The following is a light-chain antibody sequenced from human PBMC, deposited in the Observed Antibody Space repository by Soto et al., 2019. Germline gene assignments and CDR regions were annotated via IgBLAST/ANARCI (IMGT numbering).Light chain of an antibody. V-gene: IGKV3-20*01. Sequence: EIVLTQSPGNLSLSPGERATLSCRASQSVSSSYLAWYQQKPGQAPRLLIYGASSRATGIPDRFSGSGSGTDFTLTINRLEPEDVAVYYYQQYGSSPFTFGQGTRLEIK. CDR2: GAS. CDR1: QSVSSSY. J-gene: IGKJ5*01. CDR3: QQYGSSPFT.